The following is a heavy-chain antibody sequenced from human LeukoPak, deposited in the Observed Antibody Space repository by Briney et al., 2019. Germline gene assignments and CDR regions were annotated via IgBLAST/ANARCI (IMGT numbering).Heavy chain of an antibody. CDR2: ISSSSSYI. V-gene: IGHV3-21*01. Sequence: GGSLRLSCAASGFTFSSYSMNWVRQAPGKGLEWVSSISSSSSYIYYADSVKGRFTISRDNSKNTLYLQMNSLRAEDTAVYYCARDSPIYYDSSGYYQPHYWYFDLWGRGTLVTVSS. CDR1: GFTFSSYS. J-gene: IGHJ2*01. CDR3: ARDSPIYYDSSGYYQPHYWYFDL. D-gene: IGHD3-22*01.